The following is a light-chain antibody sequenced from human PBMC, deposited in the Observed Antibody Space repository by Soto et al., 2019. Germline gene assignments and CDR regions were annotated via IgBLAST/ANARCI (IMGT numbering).Light chain of an antibody. J-gene: IGKJ5*01. Sequence: EIVMTQSPATLSVSPGESATLSCRASQSVSSDLAWYQQKPGQAPRLLIYYTSTRATGFPARFSGGGSGTEFTLTISSLEPEDFALYYCQQYGYSPITFGQGTRLEI. CDR3: QQYGYSPIT. CDR1: QSVSSD. V-gene: IGKV3-15*01. CDR2: YTS.